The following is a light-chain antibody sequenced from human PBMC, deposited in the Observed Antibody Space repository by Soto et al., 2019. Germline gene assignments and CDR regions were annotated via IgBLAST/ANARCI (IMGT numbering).Light chain of an antibody. CDR1: QSVSSNY. V-gene: IGKV3-20*01. Sequence: EIVLTQSPGTLSLPPGERATLSCRASQSVSSNYLAWYQQKPGQAPRPLIYGASSRATGIPDRFSGSGAGTDFTLTISRLEPEDFAVYYCQQYGSSPWTFGQGTKVEIK. CDR3: QQYGSSPWT. CDR2: GAS. J-gene: IGKJ1*01.